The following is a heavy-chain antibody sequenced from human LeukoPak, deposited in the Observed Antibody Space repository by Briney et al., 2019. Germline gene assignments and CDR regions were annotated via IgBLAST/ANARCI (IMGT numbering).Heavy chain of an antibody. Sequence: ASVKVSCKASGYTFTSYGISWVRQAPGQGLEWMGWISAYNGNTNYAQKLQGRVTMTTDTSTSTAYMELRSLRSEDTAVYYCARGGQRIYCGSGLLGYWGQGTLVTVSS. J-gene: IGHJ4*02. CDR3: ARGGQRIYCGSGLLGY. V-gene: IGHV1-18*01. CDR1: GYTFTSYG. D-gene: IGHD3-10*01. CDR2: ISAYNGNT.